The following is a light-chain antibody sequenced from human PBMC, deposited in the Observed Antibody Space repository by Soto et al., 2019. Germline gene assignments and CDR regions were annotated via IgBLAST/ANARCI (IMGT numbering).Light chain of an antibody. J-gene: IGLJ1*01. CDR1: SSDVGTYDF. CDR3: CSFSTSATHV. Sequence: QSVLTQPASVSGSPGQSITISCTGTSSDVGTYDFVSWHQQHPGKAPKLIIYDVNNRPSGVSSRFSGSKSGNTASLTISGLQAEDEADYYCCSFSTSATHVFGTGTKVTVL. CDR2: DVN. V-gene: IGLV2-14*01.